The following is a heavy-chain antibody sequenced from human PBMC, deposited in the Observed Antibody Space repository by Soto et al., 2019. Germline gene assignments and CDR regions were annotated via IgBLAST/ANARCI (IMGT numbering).Heavy chain of an antibody. V-gene: IGHV1-8*01. D-gene: IGHD1-1*01. CDR2: MNPNSGNT. CDR1: GYTFTSYD. CDR3: ARGPGWNDVANYYYYGMDV. Sequence: QVQLVQSGAEVKKPGASVKVSCKASGYTFTSYDINWVRQATGQGLEWMGWMNPNSGNTGYAQKFQGRVTMTRNTSISTAYMELSSLRSEDTAVYYCARGPGWNDVANYYYYGMDVWGQGTTVTVSS. J-gene: IGHJ6*02.